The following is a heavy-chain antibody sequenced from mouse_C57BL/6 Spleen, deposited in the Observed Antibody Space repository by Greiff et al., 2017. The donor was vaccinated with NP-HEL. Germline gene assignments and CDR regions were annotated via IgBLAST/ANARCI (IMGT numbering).Heavy chain of an antibody. CDR2: IYPGDGDT. D-gene: IGHD1-1*01. Sequence: QVQLQHSGAELVKPGASVKISCKASGYAFSSYWMNWVKQRPGKGLEWIGQIYPGDGDTNYNGKFKGKATLTADKSSSTAYMQLSSLTSEDSAVYFCARSTTVVAGAMDYWGQGTSVTVSS. CDR1: GYAFSSYW. J-gene: IGHJ4*01. V-gene: IGHV1-80*01. CDR3: ARSTTVVAGAMDY.